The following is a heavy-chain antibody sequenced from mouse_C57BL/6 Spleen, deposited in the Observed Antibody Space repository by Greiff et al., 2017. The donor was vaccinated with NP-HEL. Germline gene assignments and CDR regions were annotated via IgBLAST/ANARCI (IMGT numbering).Heavy chain of an antibody. CDR3: ARSDGPPDY. J-gene: IGHJ2*01. CDR1: GYAFTNYL. V-gene: IGHV1-54*01. D-gene: IGHD1-1*01. CDR2: INPGSGGT. Sequence: QVQLQQSGAELVRPGTSVKVSCKASGYAFTNYLIEWVKQRPGQGLEWIGVINPGSGGTNYNEKFKGKATLTADKSSSTAYMQLSSLTSEDSAVYFCARSDGPPDYWGQGTTLTVSS.